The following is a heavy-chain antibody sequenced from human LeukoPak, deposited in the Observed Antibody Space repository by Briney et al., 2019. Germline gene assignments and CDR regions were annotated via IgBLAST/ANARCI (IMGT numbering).Heavy chain of an antibody. CDR3: ARDKTYSSGWYRGFDP. CDR1: GGTFSSYA. Sequence: GSSVKVSCKASGGTFSSYAISWVRQAPGQGLEWMRGIIPIFGTANYAQKFQGRVTITADESTSTAYMELSSLRSEDTAVYYCARDKTYSSGWYRGFDPWGQGTLVTVSS. CDR2: IIPIFGTA. V-gene: IGHV1-69*01. D-gene: IGHD6-19*01. J-gene: IGHJ5*02.